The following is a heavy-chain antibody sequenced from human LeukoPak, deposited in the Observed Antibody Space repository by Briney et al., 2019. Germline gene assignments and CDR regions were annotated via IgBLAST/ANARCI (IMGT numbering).Heavy chain of an antibody. CDR3: ARVGIALTSPFDY. Sequence: GGSLRLSCLASGFTFSDYYMSWVRQAPGKGLEWISYMSSRGYPTYYAESVKGRCTISRDNAKNTLYLQMHNLRTDDTAVYFCARVGIALTSPFDYWGLGTLVAVSA. CDR1: GFTFSDYY. CDR2: MSSRGYPT. V-gene: IGHV3-11*01. J-gene: IGHJ4*02. D-gene: IGHD1-1*01.